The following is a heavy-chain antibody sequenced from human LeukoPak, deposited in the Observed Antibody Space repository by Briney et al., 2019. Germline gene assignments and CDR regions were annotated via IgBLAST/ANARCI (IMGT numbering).Heavy chain of an antibody. CDR1: GFTFSSYS. CDR3: ARDYPLRFSRGGAFDI. Sequence: GGSLRLSCAASGFTFSSYSMNWVRQAPGKGLEWVSYISSSSSIIYYADSVKGRFTISRDNAKNSLYLQMNSLRAEDTAVYYCARDYPLRFSRGGAFDIWGQGTIVTVSS. V-gene: IGHV3-48*01. CDR2: ISSSSSII. J-gene: IGHJ3*02. D-gene: IGHD3-3*01.